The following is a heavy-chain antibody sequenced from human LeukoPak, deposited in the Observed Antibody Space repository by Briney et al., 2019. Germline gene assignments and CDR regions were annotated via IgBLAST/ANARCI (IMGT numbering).Heavy chain of an antibody. D-gene: IGHD1-26*01. V-gene: IGHV4-34*01. CDR3: ARSLGATANDAFDM. CDR2: INHSGTT. J-gene: IGHJ3*02. CDR1: GGSFSGYY. Sequence: PSETLSLTCAVYGGSFSGYYWSWIRQPPGKGLEWIGEINHSGTTNYNPSLKSRVTISVDTSKNQFSLKVSSVTAADTALYYCARSLGATANDAFDMWGQGTMVTVSS.